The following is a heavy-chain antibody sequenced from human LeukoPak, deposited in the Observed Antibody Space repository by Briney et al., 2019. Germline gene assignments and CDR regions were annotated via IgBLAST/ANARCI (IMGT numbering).Heavy chain of an antibody. D-gene: IGHD1-14*01. J-gene: IGHJ6*02. Sequence: GGSLRLSCAASGFMFSAYEMNWVRQAPGKGLEWVSSISSSSSYIYYADSVKGRFTISRDNAKNSLYLQMNSLRAEDTAVYYCARDNKKTVPPHVHYYYYGMDVWGQGTTVTVSS. V-gene: IGHV3-21*01. CDR2: ISSSSSYI. CDR1: GFMFSAYE. CDR3: ARDNKKTVPPHVHYYYYGMDV.